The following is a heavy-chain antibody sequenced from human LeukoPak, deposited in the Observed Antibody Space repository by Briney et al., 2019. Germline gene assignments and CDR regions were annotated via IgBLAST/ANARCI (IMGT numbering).Heavy chain of an antibody. CDR2: ISSNGGST. Sequence: GGSLRLSCAAYGFTFSSYAMHWVRQAPGKGLEYVSAISSNGGSTYYANSVKGRFTISRDNSKNTLYLQMGSLRAEDMAVYYCASGSGSLPDYWGQGTLVTVSS. D-gene: IGHD1-26*01. CDR3: ASGSGSLPDY. V-gene: IGHV3-64*01. CDR1: GFTFSSYA. J-gene: IGHJ4*02.